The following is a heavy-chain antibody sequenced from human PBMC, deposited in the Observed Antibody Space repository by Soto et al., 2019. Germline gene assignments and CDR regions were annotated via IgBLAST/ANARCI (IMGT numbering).Heavy chain of an antibody. D-gene: IGHD3-10*01. CDR2: ISYSGNT. V-gene: IGHV4-59*01. Sequence: ETLSLTCIISGDSTSNYYWSWIRQSPGKGLEWIGYISYSGNTNYNPSLKSRVTISVDTSKDQLSLKVTSVTAADTAMYYCAGLWCKRGSPLEDRGPGTPLPPSS. CDR1: GDSTSNYY. J-gene: IGHJ1*01. CDR3: AGLWCKRGSPLED.